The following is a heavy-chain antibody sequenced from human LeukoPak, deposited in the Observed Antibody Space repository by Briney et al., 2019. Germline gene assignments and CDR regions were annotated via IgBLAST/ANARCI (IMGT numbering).Heavy chain of an antibody. J-gene: IGHJ5*02. D-gene: IGHD4-11*01. V-gene: IGHV4-4*07. CDR2: IYTSGST. CDR3: ARDHRDTALDYRIDP. CDR1: GGSISSYY. Sequence: SETLSLTCTVSGGSISSYYCSWIRQPAGKGLEWIGRIYTSGSTNYNPSLKSRVTMSVDTSKNQFSLKLSSVTAADTAVYYCARDHRDTALDYRIDPWGQGTLVTVSS.